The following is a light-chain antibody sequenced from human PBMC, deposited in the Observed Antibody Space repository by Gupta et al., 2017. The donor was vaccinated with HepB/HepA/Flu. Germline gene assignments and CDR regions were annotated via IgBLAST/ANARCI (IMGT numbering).Light chain of an antibody. J-gene: IGKJ2*01. V-gene: IGKV2-30*01. Sequence: DVVLTQSPLSLPVTLGQPASISCRSSQSLVYKDGNTYLHWFQQRPGQSPRRLIYMVSNRDSGVPDRFSGSWTDADIPLRSSMVEDEDVGVYYSMQCTHWPYTFGQGTQLEIK. CDR2: MVS. CDR3: MQCTHWPYT. CDR1: QSLVYKDGNTY.